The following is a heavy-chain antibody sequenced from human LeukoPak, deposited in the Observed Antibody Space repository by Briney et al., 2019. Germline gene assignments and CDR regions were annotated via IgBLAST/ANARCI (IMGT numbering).Heavy chain of an antibody. J-gene: IGHJ6*02. CDR3: AKSTSSAYGVDV. V-gene: IGHV5-51*01. CDR1: RYSFAYYW. Sequence: AASLQISSKGSRYSFAYYWIAWVRQMPRKGLERMGIIYPGDSDTKYSPSSQGQVTISADKSISTAYLQLNSREASDTAMYYCAKSTSSAYGVDVWGQGTTVTVSS. CDR2: IYPGDSDT.